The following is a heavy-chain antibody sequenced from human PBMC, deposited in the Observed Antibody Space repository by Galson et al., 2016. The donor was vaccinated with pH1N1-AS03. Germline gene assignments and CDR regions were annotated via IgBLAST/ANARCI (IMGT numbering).Heavy chain of an antibody. D-gene: IGHD5-24*01. CDR1: GFTLSSYW. V-gene: IGHV3-74*01. Sequence: SLRLSCAASGFTLSSYWMHWVRQAPGKGLVWVSRINSDGSSTIYADSVKGRFTISRDNAKNTLYLQMNSLSAEDTAVYYCVRDGTMAIIDYWGQGTLVTVSS. CDR2: INSDGSST. J-gene: IGHJ4*02. CDR3: VRDGTMAIIDY.